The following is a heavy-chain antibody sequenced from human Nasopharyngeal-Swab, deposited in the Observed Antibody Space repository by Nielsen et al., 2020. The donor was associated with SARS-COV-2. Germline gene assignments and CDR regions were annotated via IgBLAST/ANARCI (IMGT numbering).Heavy chain of an antibody. Sequence: GESPKISCAASGFTFSSYGMHWVRQAPGKGLEWVAVIWYDGGNKFYSDSVKGRFTISRGNSKNTMFLQMDSLRVEDTAVYYCARELSVAGTSFDIWGQGTVVTVSS. J-gene: IGHJ3*02. CDR2: IWYDGGNK. V-gene: IGHV3-33*01. CDR1: GFTFSSYG. D-gene: IGHD6-19*01. CDR3: ARELSVAGTSFDI.